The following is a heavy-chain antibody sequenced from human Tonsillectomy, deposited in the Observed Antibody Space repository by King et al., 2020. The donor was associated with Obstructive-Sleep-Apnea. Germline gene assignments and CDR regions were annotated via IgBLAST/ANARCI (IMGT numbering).Heavy chain of an antibody. D-gene: IGHD5-18*01. V-gene: IGHV3-23*04. J-gene: IGHJ4*02. Sequence: VQLVESGGGLVQPGGSLRLSCAASGFTFSNYAMSWVRQAPVKGLEWVSAINTGGGTTYYADSVKGRFTIPRDNSKNTLYLQMNSLRAEDTAVYYCAKRVDTAMVFDYWGQGTLVTVSS. CDR2: INTGGGTT. CDR1: GFTFSNYA. CDR3: AKRVDTAMVFDY.